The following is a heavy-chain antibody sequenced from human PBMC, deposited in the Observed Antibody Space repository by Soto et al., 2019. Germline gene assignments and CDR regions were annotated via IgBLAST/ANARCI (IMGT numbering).Heavy chain of an antibody. CDR2: IYYSGST. V-gene: IGHV4-39*01. J-gene: IGHJ4*02. CDR1: GGSISSSSYY. D-gene: IGHD3-10*01. Sequence: QLQLQESGPGLVKPSETLSLTCTVSGGSISSSSYYWGWIRQPPGKGLEWIGSIYYSGSTYYNPSLKSRVTISVYTSKNQFSLKLSSVTAADTAVYYCASSPGLDGSGSYYSGYFDYWGQGTLVTVSS. CDR3: ASSPGLDGSGSYYSGYFDY.